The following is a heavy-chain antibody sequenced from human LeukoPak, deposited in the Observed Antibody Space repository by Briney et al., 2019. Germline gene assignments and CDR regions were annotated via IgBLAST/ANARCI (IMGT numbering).Heavy chain of an antibody. CDR3: AKSPFNYDILTGPDY. V-gene: IGHV3-74*01. CDR1: GFTFTSYW. J-gene: IGHJ4*02. CDR2: INSDGSST. Sequence: GGSLRLSCAASGFTFTSYWMHWVRQAPGKGLVWVSRINSDGSSTTYADSVKGRFTISRDNSKNTLYLQMNSLRAEDTAVYYCAKSPFNYDILTGPDYWGQGTLVTVSS. D-gene: IGHD3-9*01.